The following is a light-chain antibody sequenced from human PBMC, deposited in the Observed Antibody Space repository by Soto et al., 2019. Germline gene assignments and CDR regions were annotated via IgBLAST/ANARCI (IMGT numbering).Light chain of an antibody. V-gene: IGKV3-20*01. J-gene: IGKJ5*01. CDR3: QQYGSSPT. Sequence: EIVLTQSPGTLSLSPGEGATLSCRASQSVSRDFLAWYQQKPGQAPRLLIAGPSSRATGIPDRFSGSGSGTDFTLTISRLEPEDFAVYYCQQYGSSPTFGQGTRLEN. CDR1: QSVSRDF. CDR2: GPS.